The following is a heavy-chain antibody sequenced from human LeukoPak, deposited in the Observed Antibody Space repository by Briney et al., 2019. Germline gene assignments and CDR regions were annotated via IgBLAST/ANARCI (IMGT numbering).Heavy chain of an antibody. D-gene: IGHD3-3*01. V-gene: IGHV3-48*01. CDR1: GFTFSSYA. CDR2: ISSSSSTI. Sequence: GGSLRLSCAASGFTFSSYAMSWVRQAPGKGLEWVSYISSSSSTIYYADSVKGRFTISRDNAKNSLYLQMNSLRAEDTAVYYCARDTIFGVVIVFDYWGQGTLVTVSS. CDR3: ARDTIFGVVIVFDY. J-gene: IGHJ4*02.